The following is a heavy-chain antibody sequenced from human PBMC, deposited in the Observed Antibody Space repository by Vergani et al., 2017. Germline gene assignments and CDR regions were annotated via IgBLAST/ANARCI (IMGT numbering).Heavy chain of an antibody. CDR3: ARVGWSYYDSSSYYYAPGGWFDP. Sequence: EVQLVQSGAEVKKPGESLTISCKGSGYSFTSYWIGWLRQLPEKGLEWMGIIYPDDSDTRYRPSFQGQVTIPADKSHSTAYLQWSSLKASDTAIYYFARVGWSYYDSSSYYYAPGGWFDPWGQGTLVTVSS. J-gene: IGHJ5*02. V-gene: IGHV5-51*01. CDR1: GYSFTSYW. D-gene: IGHD3-22*01. CDR2: IYPDDSDT.